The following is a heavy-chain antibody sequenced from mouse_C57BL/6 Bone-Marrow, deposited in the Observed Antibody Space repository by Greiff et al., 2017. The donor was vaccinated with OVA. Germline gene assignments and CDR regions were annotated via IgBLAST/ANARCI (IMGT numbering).Heavy chain of an antibody. CDR1: GYSITSGYY. D-gene: IGHD2-4*01. V-gene: IGHV3-6*01. CDR3: ARGGGYDYDVDY. CDR2: ISYDGSN. Sequence: EVHLVESGPGLVKPSQSLSLTCSVTGYSITSGYYWNWIRQFPGNKLEWMGYISYDGSNNYNPSLKNRISITRDTSKNQFFLKLNSVTTEDTATYYCARGGGYDYDVDYWGQGTTLTVSS. J-gene: IGHJ2*01.